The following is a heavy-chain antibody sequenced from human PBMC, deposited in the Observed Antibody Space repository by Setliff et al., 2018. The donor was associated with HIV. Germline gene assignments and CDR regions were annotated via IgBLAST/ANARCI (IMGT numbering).Heavy chain of an antibody. CDR2: IYYTGNT. CDR3: ATAPGISYFDY. Sequence: PSETLSLTCTVSGGSISSSSYYWGWIRQPPGKGLEWIGIIYYTGNTYYNPSLKSRVTISVDTSKNQFSLKLSSVTAADTAVYYCATAPGISYFDYWGQGALVTV. V-gene: IGHV4-39*01. D-gene: IGHD6-13*01. J-gene: IGHJ4*02. CDR1: GGSISSSSYY.